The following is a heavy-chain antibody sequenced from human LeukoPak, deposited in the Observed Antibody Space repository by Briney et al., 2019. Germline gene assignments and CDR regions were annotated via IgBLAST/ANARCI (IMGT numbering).Heavy chain of an antibody. V-gene: IGHV1-2*02. Sequence: GASAKVSCKASGYTFTAYYMYWVRQAPGQGLEWMGWINPNSGVTNYAQKFRGRVTMARDPSISAAYMELNRLRSDDTAVYYCAVIAAAGTQLDYWGQGTLVTVSS. J-gene: IGHJ4*02. CDR3: AVIAAAGTQLDY. CDR1: GYTFTAYY. CDR2: INPNSGVT. D-gene: IGHD6-13*01.